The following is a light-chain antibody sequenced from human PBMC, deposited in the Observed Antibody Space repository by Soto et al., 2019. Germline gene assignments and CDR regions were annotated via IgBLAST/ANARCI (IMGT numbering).Light chain of an antibody. J-gene: IGLJ1*01. CDR3: QSYDDSLSVHYV. CDR2: GNT. V-gene: IGLV1-40*01. CDR1: SSNIGSTYD. Sequence: QSMLTQPPSVSGARGQRVTISCTGSSSNIGSTYDVQWYQQLPGTAPKLLIHGNTDRPSGVPDRFSGSKSGTSAPLAITGLQADDEADYYCQSYDDSLSVHYVFGTGTKVTVL.